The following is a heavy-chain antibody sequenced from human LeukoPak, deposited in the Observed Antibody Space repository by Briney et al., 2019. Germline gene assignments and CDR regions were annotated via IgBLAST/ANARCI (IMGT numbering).Heavy chain of an antibody. Sequence: SETLSLTCAVYGGSFSGYYWSLIRQPPGKGLEWIGEINHSGSTNYNPSLKSRVTISVDTSKNQFSLKLSSVTAADTAVYYCASCSTPYYYYYYYMDVWGKGTTVTVSS. J-gene: IGHJ6*03. CDR1: GGSFSGYY. CDR2: INHSGST. D-gene: IGHD2-21*01. V-gene: IGHV4-34*01. CDR3: ASCSTPYYYYYYYMDV.